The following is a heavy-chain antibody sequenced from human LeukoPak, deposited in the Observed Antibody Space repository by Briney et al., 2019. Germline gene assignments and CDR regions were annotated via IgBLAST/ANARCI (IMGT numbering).Heavy chain of an antibody. CDR2: IRYDGSNK. V-gene: IGHV3-30*02. Sequence: GGSLRLSCAASGFTFSSYGMHWVRQAPGKGLEWVAFIRYDGSNKYYADSVKGRFTISRDNAKNTLYLQMNNLRAEDTAVYYCARSYYDDGHGWFDSWGQGSLVTVSS. CDR3: ARSYYDDGHGWFDS. CDR1: GFTFSSYG. D-gene: IGHD1-26*01. J-gene: IGHJ5*01.